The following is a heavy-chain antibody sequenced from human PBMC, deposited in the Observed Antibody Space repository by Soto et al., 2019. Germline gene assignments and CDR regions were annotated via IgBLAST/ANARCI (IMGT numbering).Heavy chain of an antibody. V-gene: IGHV1-69*06. D-gene: IGHD6-19*01. CDR2: IIPPFGAP. CDR3: ARVPSDGAGWYGDS. Sequence: QMQLVQSGPEVKKPGSSVTVSCKASGGALSVYAITWVRQAPGQGLEWMGLIIPPFGAPTYAQKFQGRITSTADKSTATVYLDLSILRSDDTGVYYCARVPSDGAGWYGDSWGQGTLLTVSA. CDR1: GGALSVYA. J-gene: IGHJ4*02.